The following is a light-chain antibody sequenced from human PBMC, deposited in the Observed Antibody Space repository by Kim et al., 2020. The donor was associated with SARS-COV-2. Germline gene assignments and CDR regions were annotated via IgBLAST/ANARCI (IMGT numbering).Light chain of an antibody. Sequence: SPGERATLPCRARQSVSSNLAWYQQKPGQAPRLLIYGASTRATGIPARFSGSGSGTEFTLTISSLQSEDFAVYYCQQYNNWPGRTFGQGTKVDIK. CDR1: QSVSSN. J-gene: IGKJ1*01. CDR3: QQYNNWPGRT. V-gene: IGKV3-15*01. CDR2: GAS.